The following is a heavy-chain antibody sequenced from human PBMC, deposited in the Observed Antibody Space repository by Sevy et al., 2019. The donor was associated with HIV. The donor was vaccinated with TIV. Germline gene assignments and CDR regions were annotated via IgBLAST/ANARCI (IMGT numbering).Heavy chain of an antibody. CDR2: INWNGGST. D-gene: IGHD4-4*01. CDR3: ARRFGSNSSYYYYYYTDV. V-gene: IGHV3-20*04. Sequence: GGSLRLSCAASGFTFDDYGMSWVRQAPGKGLEWVSGINWNGGSTGYADSVKGRFTIARDNAKNSMYLQMNSLRAEDTALYYCARRFGSNSSYYYYYYTDVWGKGTTVTVSS. CDR1: GFTFDDYG. J-gene: IGHJ6*03.